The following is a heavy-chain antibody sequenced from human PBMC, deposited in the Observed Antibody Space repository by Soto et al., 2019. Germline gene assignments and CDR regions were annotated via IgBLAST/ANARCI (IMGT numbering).Heavy chain of an antibody. D-gene: IGHD3-22*01. J-gene: IGHJ4*02. Sequence: EVQLVESGGGLVQPGGSLRLSCAASGFTFRSYWMHWVRQAPGKGLVWVSRINRDGSSTSYADSVKGRVTISRDTAKNRLYLQMNSLIAEDTAVYYCARMIVTPGEYYFDSWGQGTLVTASS. CDR3: ARMIVTPGEYYFDS. CDR1: GFTFRSYW. V-gene: IGHV3-74*01. CDR2: INRDGSST.